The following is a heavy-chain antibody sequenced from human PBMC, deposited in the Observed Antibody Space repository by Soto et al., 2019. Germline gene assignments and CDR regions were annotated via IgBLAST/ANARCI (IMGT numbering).Heavy chain of an antibody. Sequence: SETLSLTCTVSGGSISSSSYYWGWIRQPPGKGLEWIGSIYYSGSTYYNPSLKSRVTISVDRSKNQFSLKLSSVTAADTAVYYCARVGAAAGTGGWFDPWGQGTLVTVSS. D-gene: IGHD6-13*01. CDR3: ARVGAAAGTGGWFDP. CDR2: IYYSGST. V-gene: IGHV4-39*07. J-gene: IGHJ5*02. CDR1: GGSISSSSYY.